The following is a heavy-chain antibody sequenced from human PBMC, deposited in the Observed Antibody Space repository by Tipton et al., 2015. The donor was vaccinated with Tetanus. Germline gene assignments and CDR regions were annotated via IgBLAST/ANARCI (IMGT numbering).Heavy chain of an antibody. Sequence: LRLSCTVSGGSITSNYWTWIRQPAGKGLEWIGRIYAPGITNYNPSLKSRVSMSVDTSKNQFSLRLSSVTAADTAVYYCAGVRRGATTDLDYWGQGTLVTVSS. CDR1: GGSITSNY. J-gene: IGHJ4*02. D-gene: IGHD5-12*01. CDR3: AGVRRGATTDLDY. CDR2: IYAPGIT. V-gene: IGHV4-4*07.